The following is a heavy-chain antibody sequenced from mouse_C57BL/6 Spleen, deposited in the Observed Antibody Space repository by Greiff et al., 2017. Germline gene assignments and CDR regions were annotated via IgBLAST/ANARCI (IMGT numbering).Heavy chain of an antibody. CDR3: ASWGCPN. D-gene: IGHD4-1*01. J-gene: IGHJ3*01. V-gene: IGHV1-22*01. CDR1: GYTFTDYN. CDR2: INPNNGGT. Sequence: VQLQQSGPELVKPGASVKMSCKASGYTFTDYNMHWVKQSHGQGLEWIGYINPNNGGTSYNQKFKGKATLTANKSSSTAYMELRSLASEDSAVFDCASWGCPNWGQGTLVTVAA.